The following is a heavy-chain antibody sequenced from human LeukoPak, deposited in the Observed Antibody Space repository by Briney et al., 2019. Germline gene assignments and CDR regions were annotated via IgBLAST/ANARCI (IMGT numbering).Heavy chain of an antibody. CDR3: ARAGSGYYYY. CDR1: GFTFNGYW. D-gene: IGHD3-22*01. V-gene: IGHV3-74*01. Sequence: GGSLRLSCAASGFTFNGYWMNWVRQAPGKGLVWVSRINSDGSSTSYADSVKGRFTISRDNAKNTLYLQMNSLRAEDTAVYYCARAGSGYYYYWGQGTLVTVSS. CDR2: INSDGSST. J-gene: IGHJ4*02.